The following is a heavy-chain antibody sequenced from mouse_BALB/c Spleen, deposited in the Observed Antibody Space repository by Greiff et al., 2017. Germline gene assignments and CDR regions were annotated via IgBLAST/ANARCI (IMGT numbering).Heavy chain of an antibody. J-gene: IGHJ4*01. V-gene: IGHV5-17*02. Sequence: DVHLVESGGGLVQPGGSRKLSCAASGFTFSSFGMHWVRQAPEKGLEWVAYISSGSSTIYYADTVKGRFTISRDNPKNTLFLQMTSLRSEDTAMYYCARNYGSSYDAMDYWGQGTSVTVSS. CDR1: GFTFSSFG. CDR3: ARNYGSSYDAMDY. CDR2: ISSGSSTI. D-gene: IGHD1-1*01.